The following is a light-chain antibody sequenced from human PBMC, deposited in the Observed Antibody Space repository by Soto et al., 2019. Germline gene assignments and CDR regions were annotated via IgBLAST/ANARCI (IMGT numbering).Light chain of an antibody. CDR2: GAS. CDR1: QSISDT. V-gene: IGKV3-15*01. Sequence: EIVITQSPATLSLSPGGRATLSRRASQSISDTLAWYQQKPGQAPRLLIHGASTRAPGIPARFSGSGSGTAFTLTISSLQSEDFALYYCQQYNNWPLITFGQGTRLEIK. J-gene: IGKJ5*01. CDR3: QQYNNWPLIT.